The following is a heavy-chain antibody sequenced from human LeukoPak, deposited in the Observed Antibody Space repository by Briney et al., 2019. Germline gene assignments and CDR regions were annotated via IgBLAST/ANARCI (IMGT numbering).Heavy chain of an antibody. CDR2: ISGSGGST. D-gene: IGHD2-21*02. V-gene: IGHV3-23*01. CDR3: AKDLSLAYCGGDCNEDY. CDR1: GFTFSGYA. Sequence: GGSLRLSCAASGFTFSGYAMSWVRQAPGKGLEWVSAISGSGGSTYYADSVKGRFTISRDNSKNTLYLQMNSLRAEDTAVYYCAKDLSLAYCGGDCNEDYWGQGTLVTVSS. J-gene: IGHJ4*02.